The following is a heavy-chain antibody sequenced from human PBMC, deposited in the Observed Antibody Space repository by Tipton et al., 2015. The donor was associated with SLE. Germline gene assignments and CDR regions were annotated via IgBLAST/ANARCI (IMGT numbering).Heavy chain of an antibody. V-gene: IGHV3-23*03. CDR3: AKATIFGAVSFDY. CDR2: IYSGGST. CDR1: GFTFSSYA. D-gene: IGHD3-3*01. J-gene: IGHJ4*02. Sequence: GSLRLSCAASGFTFSSYAMSWVRQAPGKGLEWVSVIYSGGSTYYADSVKGRFTISRDNSKNTLYLQMNSLRAEDTAVYYCAKATIFGAVSFDYWGQGTLVTVSS.